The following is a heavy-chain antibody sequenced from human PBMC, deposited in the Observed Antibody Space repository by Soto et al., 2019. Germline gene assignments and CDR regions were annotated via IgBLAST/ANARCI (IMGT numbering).Heavy chain of an antibody. CDR3: ASGGVIVRFEY. CDR2: IYTSGST. J-gene: IGHJ4*02. Sequence: SETLSLTCTVSGGSISSYYWSWIRQPAGKGLEWIGRIYTSGSTNYNPSLKSRVTMSVDTSKNQFSLKLSSVTAADTAVYYCASGGVIVRFEYWGQRTLVAVSS. D-gene: IGHD3-16*02. V-gene: IGHV4-4*07. CDR1: GGSISSYY.